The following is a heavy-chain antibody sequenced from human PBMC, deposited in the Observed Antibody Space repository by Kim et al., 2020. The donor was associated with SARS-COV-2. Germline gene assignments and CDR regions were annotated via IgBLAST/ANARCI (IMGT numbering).Heavy chain of an antibody. Sequence: ASVKVSCKASGYTFTGYYMHWVRQAPGQGLEWMGWINPNSGGTNYAQKFQGRVTMTRDTSISTAYMELSRLRSDDTAVYYCASSSGGYSSGWYGKTPLDYWGQGTLVTVSS. CDR2: INPNSGGT. D-gene: IGHD6-19*01. CDR1: GYTFTGYY. J-gene: IGHJ4*02. CDR3: ASSSGGYSSGWYGKTPLDY. V-gene: IGHV1-2*02.